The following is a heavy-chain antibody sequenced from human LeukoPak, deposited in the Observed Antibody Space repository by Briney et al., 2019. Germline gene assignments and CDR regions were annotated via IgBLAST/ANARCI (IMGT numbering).Heavy chain of an antibody. CDR2: IHHDGSNK. Sequence: GGSLRLSCAASGFTFSSYGMHWVRQAPGKGLDWVAFIHHDGSNKYYADSVRGRFTISRDNSKNTLYLQMNSLRAEDTAVYYCARTYSPFDYWGQGTLVTVSS. CDR3: ARTYSPFDY. CDR1: GFTFSSYG. V-gene: IGHV3-30*02. J-gene: IGHJ4*02. D-gene: IGHD2-15*01.